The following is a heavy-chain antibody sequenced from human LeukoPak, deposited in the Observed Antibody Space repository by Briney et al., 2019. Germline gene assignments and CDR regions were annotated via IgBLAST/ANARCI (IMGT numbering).Heavy chain of an antibody. CDR2: IWEDGSNI. V-gene: IGHV3-33*01. Sequence: PGTSLGLSCAASGFTFSTYGMHWVRQAPGKGLECVAGIWEDGSNIYYADSVKGRFIISRDNSKNTLYLQMNSLGGEDTAVYYCARAGYNSGWYEYWGQGTLVTVSS. CDR3: ARAGYNSGWYEY. D-gene: IGHD6-19*01. J-gene: IGHJ4*02. CDR1: GFTFSTYG.